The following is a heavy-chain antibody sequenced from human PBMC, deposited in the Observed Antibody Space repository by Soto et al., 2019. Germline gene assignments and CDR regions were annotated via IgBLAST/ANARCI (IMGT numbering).Heavy chain of an antibody. J-gene: IGHJ4*02. D-gene: IGHD3-3*01. Sequence: GGSLRLSCAASGFTFSSYGMHWVRQAPGKGLEWVAVIWYDGSNKYYADSVKGRFTISRDNSKNTLYLQMNSLRAEDTAVYYCARSNEGRVWSGYYTLDYWGQGTLVTVSS. CDR2: IWYDGSNK. CDR1: GFTFSSYG. V-gene: IGHV3-33*01. CDR3: ARSNEGRVWSGYYTLDY.